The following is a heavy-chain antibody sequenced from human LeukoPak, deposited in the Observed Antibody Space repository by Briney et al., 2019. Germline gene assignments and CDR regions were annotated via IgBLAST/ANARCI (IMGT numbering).Heavy chain of an antibody. CDR2: INPNSGGT. CDR1: GYTFTGYY. CDR3: ARDQGVAGNFDY. J-gene: IGHJ4*02. Sequence: ASVKVSCKASGYTFTGYYMHWVRQAPGQGLEWMGWINPNSGGTNYAQKFQGRVTMTRDTSISTAYMELSRLRSDDTAVYYCARDQGVAGNFDYWGQGTLVTVSS. D-gene: IGHD6-19*01. V-gene: IGHV1-2*02.